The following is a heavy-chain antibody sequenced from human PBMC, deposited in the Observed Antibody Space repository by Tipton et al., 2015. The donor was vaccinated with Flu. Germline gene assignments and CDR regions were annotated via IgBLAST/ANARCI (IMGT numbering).Heavy chain of an antibody. CDR2: IYYSGNT. D-gene: IGHD6-19*01. V-gene: IGHV4-59*01. J-gene: IGHJ3*02. Sequence: TLSLTCTVSGGSISSYYWSWIRQPPGKRLEWIGYIYYSGNTKYNPSLKSRVTISVDTSKNQFSLKLSSVTAADTAVYYCARDGIAVAGTSFDAFDIWGQGTMVTVSS. CDR3: ARDGIAVAGTSFDAFDI. CDR1: GGSISSYY.